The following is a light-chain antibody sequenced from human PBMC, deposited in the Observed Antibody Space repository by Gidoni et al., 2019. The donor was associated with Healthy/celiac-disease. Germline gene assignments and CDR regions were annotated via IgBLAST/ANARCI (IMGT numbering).Light chain of an antibody. V-gene: IGLV1-47*01. CDR3: AAWDDSLSGRV. CDR2: RNK. J-gene: IGLJ2*01. Sequence: QSVLTQPPSASGTPGQRVTISCSGSSSNLGSNYVYWYQQLPGTAPKLLISRNKQRPSGVPDRFSGSKSGTSASLAISGLRSEDEADYYCAAWDDSLSGRVFGGGTKLTVL. CDR1: SSNLGSNY.